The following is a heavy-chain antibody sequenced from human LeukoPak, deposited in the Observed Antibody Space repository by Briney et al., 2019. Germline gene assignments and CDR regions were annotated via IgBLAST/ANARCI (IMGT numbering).Heavy chain of an antibody. V-gene: IGHV4-39*01. CDR1: GASISGGTYY. Sequence: SETLSLTCSVSGASISGGTYYWGWIRQPPGKGLEWIGSIYYTGSTYDNPPLKSRVTISVDTSKNQFSLKLSSVTAADTAVYYCARRGGSGRAFDYWGQGTLVAVSS. D-gene: IGHD1-26*01. J-gene: IGHJ4*02. CDR3: ARRGGSGRAFDY. CDR2: IYYTGST.